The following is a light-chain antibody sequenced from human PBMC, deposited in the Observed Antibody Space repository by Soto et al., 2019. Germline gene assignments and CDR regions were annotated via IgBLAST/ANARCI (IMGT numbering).Light chain of an antibody. CDR2: DAS. J-gene: IGKJ2*01. V-gene: IGKV3-11*01. CDR3: QQRSNLPQNS. Sequence: EIVLTQSPATLSLSPGERATLSCRASQSVSSYLAWYQQKPGQAPRLLIYDASNRAAGIPARFSGSGSGTDFTLTVSSLDPEDFAVYYCQQRSNLPQNSFGQGTKLEIK. CDR1: QSVSSY.